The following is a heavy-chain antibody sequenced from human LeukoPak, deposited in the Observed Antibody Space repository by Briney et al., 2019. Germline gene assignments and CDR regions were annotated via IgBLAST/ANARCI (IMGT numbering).Heavy chain of an antibody. CDR1: GYTFTSYA. CDR3: ARLGDIAAARTGAS. Sequence: ASAKVSCKASGYTFTSYAMHWVRQAPGQRLEWMGWINAGIGNTKYSQKFQGRVTITRDTSASTAYMELSSLRSEDTAVYYCARLGDIAAARTGASWGQGTLVTVSS. J-gene: IGHJ5*02. V-gene: IGHV1-3*01. D-gene: IGHD6-13*01. CDR2: INAGIGNT.